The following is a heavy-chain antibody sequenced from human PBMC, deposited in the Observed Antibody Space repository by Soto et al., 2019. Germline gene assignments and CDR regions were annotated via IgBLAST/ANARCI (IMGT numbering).Heavy chain of an antibody. Sequence: PSETLSLTCTVSGGSISSGDYYWSWIRQPPGKGLEWIGYIYYSGSTYYNPSLKSRVTISVDTSKNQFSLKLSSVTAADTAVYYCARGLTTVVTYWFDPWGQGTLVTVSS. CDR3: ARGLTTVVTYWFDP. D-gene: IGHD4-17*01. CDR2: IYYSGST. V-gene: IGHV4-30-4*01. J-gene: IGHJ5*02. CDR1: GGSISSGDYY.